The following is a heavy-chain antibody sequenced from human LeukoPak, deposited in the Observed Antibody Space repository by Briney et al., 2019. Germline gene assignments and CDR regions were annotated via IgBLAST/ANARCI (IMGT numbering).Heavy chain of an antibody. CDR1: GGSISSSSYY. D-gene: IGHD5-18*01. Sequence: SETLSLTCTVSGGSISSSSYYWGWIRQPPGKGLEWIGETNHSGSTNHNPSLKSRVTISVDTSKNQFSLKLSSVTAADTAVYYCARVYSYGFSSIDYWGQGTLVTVSS. V-gene: IGHV4-39*07. J-gene: IGHJ4*02. CDR2: TNHSGST. CDR3: ARVYSYGFSSIDY.